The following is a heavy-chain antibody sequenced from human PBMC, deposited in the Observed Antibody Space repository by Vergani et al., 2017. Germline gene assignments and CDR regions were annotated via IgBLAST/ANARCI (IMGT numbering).Heavy chain of an antibody. V-gene: IGHV7-4-1*02. CDR2: INTNTGNP. CDR3: AGSGDDDYYGSGSYPYYYGMDV. J-gene: IGHJ6*02. Sequence: QVQLVQSGSELKKPGASVKVSCKASGYTFTSYAMNWVRQAPGQGLEWMGWINTNTGNPTYAQGFTGRFVFSLDTSVSTAYLQISSLKAEDTAVYYCAGSGDDDYYGSGSYPYYYGMDVWGQGTTVTVSS. CDR1: GYTFTSYA. D-gene: IGHD3-10*01.